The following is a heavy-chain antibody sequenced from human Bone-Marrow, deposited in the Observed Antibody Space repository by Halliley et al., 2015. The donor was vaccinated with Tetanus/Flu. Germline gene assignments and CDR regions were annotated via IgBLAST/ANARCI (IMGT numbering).Heavy chain of an antibody. V-gene: IGHV4-31*02. CDR2: SYFSGST. J-gene: IGHJ4*02. CDR3: ARDGPSGSFSI. D-gene: IGHD1-26*01. Sequence: KGLEWIGNSYFSGSTSYNPSLKGRVSISIDTSNNRFSLRLTSVTAADTATYYCARDGPSGSFSIWGQGTLVTVSS.